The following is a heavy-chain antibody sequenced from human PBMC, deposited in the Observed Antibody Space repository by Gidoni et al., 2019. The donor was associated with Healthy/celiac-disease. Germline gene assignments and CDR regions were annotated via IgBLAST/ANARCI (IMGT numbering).Heavy chain of an antibody. CDR2: IDWDDDK. Sequence: QVTLRESGPALVKPTQTLTLTCTFSGFSLSTSGMCVSWIRQPPGKALEWLALIDWDDDKYYSTSLKTRLTISKDTSKNQVVLTMTNRDPVDTATYYCARGCVGTMYSSRGYYFDYWGQGTLVTVSS. V-gene: IGHV2-70*01. J-gene: IGHJ4*02. CDR3: ARGCVGTMYSSRGYYFDY. CDR1: GFSLSTSGMC. D-gene: IGHD6-13*01.